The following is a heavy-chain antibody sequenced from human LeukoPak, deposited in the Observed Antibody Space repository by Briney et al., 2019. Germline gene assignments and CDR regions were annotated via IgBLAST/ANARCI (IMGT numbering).Heavy chain of an antibody. CDR1: GYTFTSYV. CDR2: ISAYNGNT. D-gene: IGHD3-22*01. J-gene: IGHJ4*02. Sequence: ASVKVSCKASGYTFTSYVISWVRQAPGQGLEWMGWISAYNGNTNYAQKLQGRVTMTTDTSTSTAYMELRSLRSDDTAVYYCALTEGYDSSGYLDYWGQGTLVTVSS. V-gene: IGHV1-18*01. CDR3: ALTEGYDSSGYLDY.